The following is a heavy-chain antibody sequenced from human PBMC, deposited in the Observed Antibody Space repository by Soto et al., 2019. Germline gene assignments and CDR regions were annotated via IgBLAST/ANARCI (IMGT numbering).Heavy chain of an antibody. D-gene: IGHD6-25*01. J-gene: IGHJ4*02. V-gene: IGHV3-74*01. Sequence: GGSLRLSCAASGFTFSNHWMHWVRQVPGKGLVWVSDINGDGSSTSYAASVKGRFTISRDNAKNTLDLQMNSLRVEDTAVYYCARDHERDFDYWGQGTLVTVSS. CDR1: GFTFSNHW. CDR3: ARDHERDFDY. CDR2: INGDGSST.